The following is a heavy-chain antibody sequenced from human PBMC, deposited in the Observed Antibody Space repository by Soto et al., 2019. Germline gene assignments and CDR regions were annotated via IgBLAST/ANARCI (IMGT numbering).Heavy chain of an antibody. V-gene: IGHV4-4*02. CDR1: GGSISSSNW. Sequence: SETLSLTCAVSGGSISSSNWWSWVRQPPGKGLEWIGEIYHSGSTNYNPSLKSRDTISVDKSKNQFSQKLNSVTAADTAVYYFASYQANFKYCSSTSCYNLGNFDYWGQGTLVTVS. J-gene: IGHJ4*02. CDR2: IYHSGST. CDR3: ASYQANFKYCSSTSCYNLGNFDY. D-gene: IGHD2-2*02.